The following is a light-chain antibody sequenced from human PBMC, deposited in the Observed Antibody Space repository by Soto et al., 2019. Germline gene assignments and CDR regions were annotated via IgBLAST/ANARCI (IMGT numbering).Light chain of an antibody. J-gene: IGKJ4*01. V-gene: IGKV1-9*01. CDR3: QQLNVYPRS. Sequence: IQLTQSPSSLSASVGDRVTITCRASQGISTYLVWYQQKPGSAPKLLIYAASTLQSGVPSRFSGSGSGTDFTLTINILQPEDFATYYCQQLNVYPRSLGGGNKVEIK. CDR1: QGISTY. CDR2: AAS.